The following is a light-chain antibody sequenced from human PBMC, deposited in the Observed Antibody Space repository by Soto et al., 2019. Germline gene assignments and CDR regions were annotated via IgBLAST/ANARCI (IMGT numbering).Light chain of an antibody. V-gene: IGKV1-5*03. Sequence: EIQMTQIPSTLSASVGDIGTIPCRASQSISTLLAWYQQKPGKAPKLLIHRASSLGTGVPSRFSGSGSGTEFTLTIPSLQPDDFATYYCQQYSSNSAFGPGTKVDVK. CDR3: QQYSSNSA. CDR1: QSISTL. J-gene: IGKJ1*01. CDR2: RAS.